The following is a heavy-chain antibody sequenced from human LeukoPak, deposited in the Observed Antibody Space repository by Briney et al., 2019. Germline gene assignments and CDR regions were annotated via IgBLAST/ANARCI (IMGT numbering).Heavy chain of an antibody. CDR3: ARGVYCGGDCYSSPFDY. Sequence: SETLSLTCTVSAGSVTNGDYYWSWLRQPPGKALEWIGFVYYTGSTYYTPSLEGRATISVDTSKNQFSVKLSSVTAADTAVYYCARGVYCGGDCYSSPFDYWGQGTLVTVSS. V-gene: IGHV4-61*08. CDR2: VYYTGST. CDR1: AGSVTNGDYY. D-gene: IGHD2-21*02. J-gene: IGHJ4*02.